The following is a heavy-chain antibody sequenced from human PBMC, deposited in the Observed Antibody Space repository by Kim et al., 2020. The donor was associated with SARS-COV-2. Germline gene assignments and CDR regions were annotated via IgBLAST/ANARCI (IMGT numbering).Heavy chain of an antibody. CDR3: ARDTTCSGGSCYLDWFDP. J-gene: IGHJ5*02. V-gene: IGHV3-30-3*01. D-gene: IGHD2-15*01. CDR1: GFTFSSYA. CDR2: ISYDGSNK. Sequence: GGSLRLSCAASGFTFSSYAMHWVRQAPGKGLEWVAVISYDGSNKYYADSVKGRFTISRDNSKNTLYLQMNSLRAEDTAVYYCARDTTCSGGSCYLDWFDPWGQGTLVTVSS.